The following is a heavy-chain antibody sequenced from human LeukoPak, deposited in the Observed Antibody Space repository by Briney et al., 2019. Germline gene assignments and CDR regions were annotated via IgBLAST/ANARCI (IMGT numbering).Heavy chain of an antibody. V-gene: IGHV3-23*01. Sequence: SGGSLRLSCAASGFTFSSYAMSWVRQAPGKGLEWVSAISGSGGSTYYADSVKGRFTISRDNSKNTLYLQMNSLRAEDTAVYYCAKEPAYIVVVPAAADYWGQGTLVTVSS. CDR2: ISGSGGST. J-gene: IGHJ4*02. CDR1: GFTFSSYA. D-gene: IGHD2-2*01. CDR3: AKEPAYIVVVPAAADY.